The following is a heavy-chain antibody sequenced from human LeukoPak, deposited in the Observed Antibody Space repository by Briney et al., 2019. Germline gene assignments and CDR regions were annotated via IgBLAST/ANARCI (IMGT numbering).Heavy chain of an antibody. CDR2: VYYSGST. V-gene: IGHV4-59*01. D-gene: IGHD2-2*01. CDR3: ARSLEYCSSTGCYWGDFDY. J-gene: IGHJ4*02. Sequence: PSETLSLTCTVSGGSISRYYWSWIRQPSGKGLEWIGYVYYSGSTKYNPSLKSRVTIPVDTSKNQISLRLSSVTAADTAVYYCARSLEYCSSTGCYWGDFDYWGQGTLVTVSS. CDR1: GGSISRYY.